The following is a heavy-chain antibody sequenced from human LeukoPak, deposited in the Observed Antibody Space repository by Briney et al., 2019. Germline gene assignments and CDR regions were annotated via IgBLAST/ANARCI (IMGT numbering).Heavy chain of an antibody. J-gene: IGHJ4*02. D-gene: IGHD3-22*01. CDR2: INPSDGTT. CDR3: ARASSGYYSHFDY. V-gene: IGHV1-46*01. CDR1: GYTFTGYY. Sequence: ASVKVSCKASGYTFTGYYMHWVRQAPGQGLEWMGIINPSDGTTSYAQKFQGRVTMTRDTSTSTVYMELSSLRSEDTAVYYCARASSGYYSHFDYWGQGTLVTVSS.